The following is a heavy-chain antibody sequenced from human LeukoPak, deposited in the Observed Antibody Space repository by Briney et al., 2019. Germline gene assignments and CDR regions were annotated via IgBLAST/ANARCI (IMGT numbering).Heavy chain of an antibody. CDR3: ARARGQYPDAFDI. CDR1: GGTFSSYA. D-gene: IGHD2-2*01. Sequence: ASVKVSCKASGGTFSSYAISWVRQAPGQGLEWMGGIIPIFGTANYAQKFQGRVTITTDESTSTAYMELSSLRSEDTAVYYCARARGQYPDAFDIWGQGTMVTVSS. CDR2: IIPIFGTA. J-gene: IGHJ3*02. V-gene: IGHV1-69*05.